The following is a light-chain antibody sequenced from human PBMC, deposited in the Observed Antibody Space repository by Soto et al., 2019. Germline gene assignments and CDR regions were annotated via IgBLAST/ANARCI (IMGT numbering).Light chain of an antibody. Sequence: EIVLTHSPVTLSLSPGERATLSCRASHTFRNLLALYQQKPGQPPRLLIYDVYYRATDTPPRFSGSGSGADFTLTISSLEPEDSAVYYCQQRNMWPITFGQGTRLEIK. V-gene: IGKV3-11*01. CDR1: HTFRNL. J-gene: IGKJ5*01. CDR2: DVY. CDR3: QQRNMWPIT.